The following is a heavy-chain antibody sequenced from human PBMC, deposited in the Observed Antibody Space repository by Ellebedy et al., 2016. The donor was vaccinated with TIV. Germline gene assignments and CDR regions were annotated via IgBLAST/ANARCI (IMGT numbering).Heavy chain of an antibody. V-gene: IGHV3-33*01. CDR1: GVSLDTYG. D-gene: IGHD5-18*01. CDR2: VWFNGAT. Sequence: PGGSLRLSCAASGVSLDTYGMHWVRQAPGKGPERVAIVWFNGATYYEDTVRGRFTISRDRSKNTVYLHMNSLGADDTAVYYCAREGVLPGYAYGMDVWGQGTTVIVSS. J-gene: IGHJ6*02. CDR3: AREGVLPGYAYGMDV.